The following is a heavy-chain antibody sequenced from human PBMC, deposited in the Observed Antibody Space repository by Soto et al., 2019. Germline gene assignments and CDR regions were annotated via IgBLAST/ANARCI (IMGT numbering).Heavy chain of an antibody. CDR3: ARDGHGYNYWYFDL. CDR2: IIPIYGTA. V-gene: IGHV1-69*01. CDR1: GDTFNKYT. J-gene: IGHJ2*01. Sequence: QVQLVQSGAEVREPGSSVKVSCKVSGDTFNKYTINWVRQAPGQGLEWMAGIIPIYGTANYALKFHDRIKVTADESTATAYMELNSLTSEDTAIYYCARDGHGYNYWYFDLWGRGTLINVSS. D-gene: IGHD5-12*01.